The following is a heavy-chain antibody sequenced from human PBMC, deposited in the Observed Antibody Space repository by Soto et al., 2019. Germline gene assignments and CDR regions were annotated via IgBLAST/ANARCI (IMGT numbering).Heavy chain of an antibody. V-gene: IGHV5-51*01. Sequence: PGESLKISCKGSGYSFTSYWIGWVRQMPGKGLEWMGIIYPGDSDTRYSPSFQGQVTISADKSISTAYLQWSSLKASDTAMYYCARHPGEYCTNGVCYKGFDYWGQGTLVTVS. J-gene: IGHJ4*02. CDR3: ARHPGEYCTNGVCYKGFDY. D-gene: IGHD2-8*01. CDR1: GYSFTSYW. CDR2: IYPGDSDT.